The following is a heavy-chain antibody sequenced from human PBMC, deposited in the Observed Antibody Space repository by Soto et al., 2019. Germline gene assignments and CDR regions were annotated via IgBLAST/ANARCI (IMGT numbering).Heavy chain of an antibody. CDR1: GFTFSSYG. Sequence: GGSLRLSCAASGFTFSSYGMHWVRQAPGKGLEWVAVIRYDGSKKYYGDSAKGRFTISRDDSKNTVYLQMNSLTAEDTAVYYCARDDGITILAHWGQGTLVTVSS. CDR3: ARDDGITILAH. J-gene: IGHJ4*02. CDR2: IRYDGSKK. D-gene: IGHD3-3*01. V-gene: IGHV3-33*01.